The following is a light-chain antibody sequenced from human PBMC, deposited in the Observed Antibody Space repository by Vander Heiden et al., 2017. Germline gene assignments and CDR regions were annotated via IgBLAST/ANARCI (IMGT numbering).Light chain of an antibody. CDR1: SANSGAGYG. V-gene: IGLV1-40*01. CDR3: QSYDSSLSGSV. CDR2: GNN. J-gene: IGLJ2*01. Sequence: QSVLTQPPSVSGAPGQRVTISCTGSSANSGAGYGVHWYQQLPGTAPKLLMYGNNNRPSGVPDRFSGSKSGTSASLAITGLQAEDEADYYCQSYDSSLSGSVFGGGTKLTVL.